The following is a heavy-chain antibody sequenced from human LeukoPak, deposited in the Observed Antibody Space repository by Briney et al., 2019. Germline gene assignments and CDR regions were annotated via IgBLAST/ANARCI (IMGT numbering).Heavy chain of an antibody. V-gene: IGHV4-59*01. D-gene: IGHD2-2*01. CDR1: GGSISSYY. J-gene: IGHJ4*02. Sequence: SETLSLTCTVSGGSISSYYWSWIRQPPGKGLECIGYIYYSGSTTYNPSLKSRVTISVATSKNQFSLKLSSVTAADTAVYYCARGGSSTSLDSWGQGTLVTVSS. CDR2: IYYSGST. CDR3: ARGGSSTSLDS.